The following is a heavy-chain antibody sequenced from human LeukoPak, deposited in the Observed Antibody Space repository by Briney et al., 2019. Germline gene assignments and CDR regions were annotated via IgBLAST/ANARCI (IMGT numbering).Heavy chain of an antibody. Sequence: PGGSLRLSCAASGLTFSNYWMTWVRQIPGKGLEWVANINQDGSEKFYVDSVKGRFTISRDNAHNSVFLQVSGLRAEDTAVYYCARGGYSSSWFWACWGQGTRVTVSS. CDR1: GLTFSNYW. D-gene: IGHD6-13*01. CDR3: ARGGYSSSWFWAC. V-gene: IGHV3-7*01. J-gene: IGHJ4*02. CDR2: INQDGSEK.